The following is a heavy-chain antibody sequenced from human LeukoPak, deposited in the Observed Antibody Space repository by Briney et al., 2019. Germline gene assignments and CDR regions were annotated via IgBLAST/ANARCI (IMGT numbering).Heavy chain of an antibody. D-gene: IGHD3-22*01. V-gene: IGHV3-33*01. CDR2: IWYDGSDK. CDR1: GFTFSNYG. CDR3: ARDSEFDSSGYSPPLQY. J-gene: IGHJ4*02. Sequence: GGSLRLSCAASGFTFSNYGMHWVRQAPGKGLEWVAVIWYDGSDKYYADPVKGRFTISRDNSKNTLYLQMNSLRAEDTAVYYCARDSEFDSSGYSPPLQYWGQGTLVTVSS.